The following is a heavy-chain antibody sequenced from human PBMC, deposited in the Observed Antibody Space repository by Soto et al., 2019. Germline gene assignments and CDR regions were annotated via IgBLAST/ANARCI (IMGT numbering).Heavy chain of an antibody. CDR1: GGSISSGDYY. Sequence: PSETLSLTCTVSGGSISSGDYYWSWIRQPPGKGLEWIGYIYYSGSTYYNPSLKSRVTISVDTSKNQFSLKLSSVTAADTAVYYCAIVQWLRREAFDYWGQGTLVTVSS. CDR3: AIVQWLRREAFDY. CDR2: IYYSGST. D-gene: IGHD5-12*01. J-gene: IGHJ4*02. V-gene: IGHV4-30-4*01.